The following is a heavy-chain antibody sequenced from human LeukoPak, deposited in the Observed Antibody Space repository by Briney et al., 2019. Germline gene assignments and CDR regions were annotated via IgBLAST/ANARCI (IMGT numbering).Heavy chain of an antibody. D-gene: IGHD2/OR15-2a*01. Sequence: GGSLRISCATSGFTFSTYAMSWVRQAPGKGLEWVSGISGSGDHTYYADSVKGRFTISRDNSKNTLYVQMNSLRAEDTAVYYCAKGSGLLLADYFDYWGQGTLVTVSS. CDR2: ISGSGDHT. CDR3: AKGSGLLLADYFDY. V-gene: IGHV3-23*01. CDR1: GFTFSTYA. J-gene: IGHJ4*02.